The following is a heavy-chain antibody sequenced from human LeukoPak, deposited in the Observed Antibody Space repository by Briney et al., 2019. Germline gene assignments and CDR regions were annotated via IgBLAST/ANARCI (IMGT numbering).Heavy chain of an antibody. CDR1: RDSVSIKSAV. D-gene: IGHD7-27*01. CDR3: ARLELGGCDY. CDR2: TYYRSKWYN. V-gene: IGHV6-1*01. Sequence: SHTLSLTYAISRDSVSIKSAVWNSISQSPSRGLGWLGRTYYRSKWYNDYAVSVKSRITIYPGTSNNQFSQQLNCVTPGDMAVYYWARLELGGCDYWGQGALVTVSS. J-gene: IGHJ4*02.